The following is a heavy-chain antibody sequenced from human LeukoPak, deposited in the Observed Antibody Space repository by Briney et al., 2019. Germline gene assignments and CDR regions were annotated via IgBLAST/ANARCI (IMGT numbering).Heavy chain of an antibody. D-gene: IGHD6-6*01. CDR1: GYTLPSYF. CDR3: ARTAARRFDY. J-gene: IGHJ4*02. V-gene: IGHV1-46*01. CDR2: INPTGGST. Sequence: ASVKVSCKASGYTLPSYFMHWVRQAPGQGLEWMGIINPTGGSTTYAQKFQGRVTMTRDTSTSTVYMELSSLRSDDTAVYYCARTAARRFDYWGQGTLVTVSS.